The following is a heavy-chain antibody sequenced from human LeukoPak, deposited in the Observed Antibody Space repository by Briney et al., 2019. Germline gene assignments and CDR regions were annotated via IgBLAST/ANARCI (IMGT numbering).Heavy chain of an antibody. CDR2: IYYSGST. V-gene: IGHV4-59*01. CDR3: ARDSFVGYCSSTSCSGGFDP. D-gene: IGHD2-2*01. CDR1: GGSLSSYY. Sequence: SETLSLTCTVSGGSLSSYYWSCIRQPPGKGLEWIGYIYYSGSTNYNPSLKSRVTISVDTSKNQFSLKLSSVTAADTAVYYCARDSFVGYCSSTSCSGGFDPWGQGTLVTVSS. J-gene: IGHJ5*02.